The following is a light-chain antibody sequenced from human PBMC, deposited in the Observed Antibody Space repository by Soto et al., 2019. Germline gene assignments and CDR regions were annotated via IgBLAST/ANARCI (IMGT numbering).Light chain of an antibody. CDR2: EVT. CDR1: SSDIGGYNY. V-gene: IGLV2-14*01. Sequence: QSALTQPASVSGSPGQSITISCTGTSSDIGGYNYVSWYQQHPGKAPKLMIYEVTNRPSGVSNRFSGSKSGNTASLTISGLQADDEAHYHCSSFTNTNTWVFGGGTKLTVL. J-gene: IGLJ3*02. CDR3: SSFTNTNTWV.